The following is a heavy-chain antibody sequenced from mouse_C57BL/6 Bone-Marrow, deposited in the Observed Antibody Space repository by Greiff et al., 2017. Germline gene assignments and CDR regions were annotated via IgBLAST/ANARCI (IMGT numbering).Heavy chain of an antibody. CDR1: GYTFTSYW. V-gene: IGHV1-52*01. CDR3: ARGCFYAMDY. J-gene: IGHJ4*01. CDR2: IDPSDSET. Sequence: VQLPQPGAELVRPGSSVKLSCKASGYTFTSYWMHWVKQRPIQGLEWIGNIDPSDSETHYNQKFKDKATLTVDKSSSTAYMQLSSLTSADSAVYYCARGCFYAMDYGGQGTSVTVSS.